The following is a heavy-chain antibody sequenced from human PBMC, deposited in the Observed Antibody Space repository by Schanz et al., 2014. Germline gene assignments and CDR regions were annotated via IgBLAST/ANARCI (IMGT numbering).Heavy chain of an antibody. CDR3: ARGGPAYYFDD. Sequence: DVHLLESGGGLVQPGGSLRLSCTASGFPFSDYFMAWIRQAPGRGLEWVSGITGASDHIDYAESVKGRFTISRDNSKNTLYLQMDSLRAEDTDVYYCARGGPAYYFDDWGQGTLVTVSS. CDR1: GFPFSDYF. J-gene: IGHJ4*02. V-gene: IGHV3-23*01. CDR2: ITGASDHI.